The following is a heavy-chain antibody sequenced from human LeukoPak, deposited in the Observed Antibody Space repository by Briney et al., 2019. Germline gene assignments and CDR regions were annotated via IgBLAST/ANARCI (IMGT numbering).Heavy chain of an antibody. V-gene: IGHV3-7*01. J-gene: IGHJ6*02. CDR2: IKQDGSEK. Sequence: PGGSLRLSCAASGFTFSSYGMSWVRQAPGKGLEWVAYIKQDGSEKYYVDSVKGRFTISRDNAKNSLYLQMNSLRAEDTAVYYCARDCGGDCYPTYYYYYYGMDVWGQGTTVTVSS. D-gene: IGHD2-21*02. CDR3: ARDCGGDCYPTYYYYYYGMDV. CDR1: GFTFSSYG.